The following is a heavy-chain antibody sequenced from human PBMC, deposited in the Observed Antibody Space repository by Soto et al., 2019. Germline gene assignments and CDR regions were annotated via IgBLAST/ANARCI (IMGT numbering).Heavy chain of an antibody. D-gene: IGHD2-15*01. V-gene: IGHV3-23*01. CDR2: FSGSSGNT. CDR1: GFPFSSSI. J-gene: IGHJ4*02. CDR3: AKRGHNFFDY. Sequence: GGSLRLSCAASGFPFSSSIMSWVRQTPGKGLEWVSTFSGSSGNTYYADSVKGRFTISRDNSKNTLSLQMNSLRAEDTAIYYCAKRGHNFFDYWGLGTLVTAPQ.